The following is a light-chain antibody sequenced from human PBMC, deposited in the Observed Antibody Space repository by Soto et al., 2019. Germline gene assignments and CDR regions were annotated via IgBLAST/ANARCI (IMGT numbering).Light chain of an antibody. CDR1: QSVSSN. J-gene: IGKJ1*01. CDR3: QQYNSYSWT. CDR2: GVS. Sequence: IVMTQSPATLCVSPEERSTLPFRASQSVSSNLAWYQQKPGQAPRLLIYGVSTRATGIPARFSGSGSGTEFTLTISSLQPDDFATYYCQQYNSYSWTFGQGTKVDIK. V-gene: IGKV3-15*01.